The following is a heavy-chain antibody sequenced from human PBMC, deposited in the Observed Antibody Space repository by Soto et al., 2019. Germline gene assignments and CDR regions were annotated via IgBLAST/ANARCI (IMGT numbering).Heavy chain of an antibody. J-gene: IGHJ5*02. CDR2: ISAFNAYT. V-gene: IGHV1-18*04. CDR3: ARDRPYSSSSSVRFDP. Sequence: ASVKVSCKASGYTYTTYGITWVRQAPGQGLEWMGWISAFNAYTTYAQKFQGRVTMTTDTSTSTAYMELRGLRSDDTAVYYCARDRPYSSSSSVRFDPWGQRTLVTVSS. D-gene: IGHD6-13*01. CDR1: GYTYTTYG.